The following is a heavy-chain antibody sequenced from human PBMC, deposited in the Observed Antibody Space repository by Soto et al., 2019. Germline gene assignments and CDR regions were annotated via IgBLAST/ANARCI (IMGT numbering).Heavy chain of an antibody. V-gene: IGHV3-23*01. CDR1: GFPFSNYA. CDR2: ISGSAGST. Sequence: EVQLLESGGGLVQPGGSLRLSCAASGFPFSNYAMSWVRQAPGKGLEWVSAISGSAGSTYYADSVKGRFTISRDNSKNTLYLQMNSVRAEDTGVYYCAKELWFGEFLTLFDYWGQGPLVTVSS. J-gene: IGHJ4*02. D-gene: IGHD3-10*01. CDR3: AKELWFGEFLTLFDY.